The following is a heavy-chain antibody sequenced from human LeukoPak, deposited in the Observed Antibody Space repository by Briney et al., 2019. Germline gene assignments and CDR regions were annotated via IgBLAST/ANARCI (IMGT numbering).Heavy chain of an antibody. Sequence: ASVKVSCKASGYTFTTYGISWVRQAPGQGLEWMGWTSAYNDKTKYAQKLEGRVTMSTDTSTSTAYMELRSLRSDDTAVYYCAREGRQPEAHDAFDIWGQGTMVTVSS. CDR3: AREGRQPEAHDAFDI. V-gene: IGHV1-18*01. J-gene: IGHJ3*02. D-gene: IGHD6-13*01. CDR2: TSAYNDKT. CDR1: GYTFTTYG.